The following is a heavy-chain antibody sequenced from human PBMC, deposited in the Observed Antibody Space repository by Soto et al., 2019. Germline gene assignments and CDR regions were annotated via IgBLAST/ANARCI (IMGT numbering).Heavy chain of an antibody. CDR3: ARDLRHYDSSGYYDYNWFDP. CDR1: GGYVSSGGYA. CDR2: IYHSGST. D-gene: IGHD3-22*01. V-gene: IGHV4-30-2*05. J-gene: IGHJ5*02. Sequence: SQTHRLTYAVSGGYVSSGGYAWSWNKKQPGKGLDWIGYIYHSGSTYYNPSLKSRVTISVDTSKTQFSLKLSSVTAADTAVYYCARDLRHYDSSGYYDYNWFDPWGKGTLVTVSS.